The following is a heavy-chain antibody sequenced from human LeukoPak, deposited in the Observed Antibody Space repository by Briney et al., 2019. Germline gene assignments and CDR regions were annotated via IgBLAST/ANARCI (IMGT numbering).Heavy chain of an antibody. Sequence: GASVKVSCKASGYTLTGYYMHWVRQAPGQGFEWMGWINPNSGGTNYAQNFQGRVTMTRDTSISTAYMELSRLTSDDTAVYYCARSQMLGSFDYWGQGTLVTVSS. CDR1: GYTLTGYY. V-gene: IGHV1-2*02. J-gene: IGHJ4*02. CDR3: ARSQMLGSFDY. D-gene: IGHD3-10*01. CDR2: INPNSGGT.